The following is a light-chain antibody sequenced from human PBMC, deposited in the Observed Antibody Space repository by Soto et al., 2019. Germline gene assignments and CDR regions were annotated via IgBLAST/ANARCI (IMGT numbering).Light chain of an antibody. CDR3: SSLAGSYNLV. V-gene: IGLV2-11*01. Sequence: QSALTQPRSVSGSPGQAVTISCTGTSSDIGAYNYVFWYQQYPGKSPTLIIYDVFKRPSGVPARFSASKSGNTASLTITGLQTEDEADYHCSSLAGSYNLVFGGGTKLTVL. J-gene: IGLJ3*02. CDR2: DVF. CDR1: SSDIGAYNY.